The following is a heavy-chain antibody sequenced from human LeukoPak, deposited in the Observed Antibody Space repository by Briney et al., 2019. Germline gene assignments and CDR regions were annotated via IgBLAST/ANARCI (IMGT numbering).Heavy chain of an antibody. CDR3: AKSKVVVVPAAPPFDY. CDR1: GFTFSSYA. Sequence: GGSLRLSCAASGFTFSSYAMSWVRQAPGKGLEWVSAISGSGGSTYYADSVKGRFTVSRDNSKNTLYLQMNSLRAEDTAVYYCAKSKVVVVPAAPPFDYWGQGTLVTVSP. CDR2: ISGSGGST. D-gene: IGHD2-2*01. V-gene: IGHV3-23*01. J-gene: IGHJ4*02.